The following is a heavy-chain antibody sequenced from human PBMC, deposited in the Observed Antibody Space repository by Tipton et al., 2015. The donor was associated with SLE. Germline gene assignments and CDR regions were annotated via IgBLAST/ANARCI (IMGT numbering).Heavy chain of an antibody. CDR3: ASRIVGALYYFDY. D-gene: IGHD1-26*01. J-gene: IGHJ4*02. CDR2: VYSSGTT. Sequence: TLSLTCTVSGGSISSACYYWRWVRQPAGKGLECIGHVYSSGTTNYNPSLKSRVTISIDTSKNQFSLKLSSVTAADTAVYYCASRIVGALYYFDYWGQGTLVTVSS. CDR1: GGSISSACYY. V-gene: IGHV4-61*09.